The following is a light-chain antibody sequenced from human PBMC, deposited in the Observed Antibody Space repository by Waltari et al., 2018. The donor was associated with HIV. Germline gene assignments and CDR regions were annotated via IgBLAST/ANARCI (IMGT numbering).Light chain of an antibody. Sequence: NFILTQSHSVSESPGKTVTISCTRSSGGIGSTYIQWYQQRPGRSPVTVIYEDSQRPSGVPNRYPGSVDSSSNSASLAISGLKTEGEADYFCQSYEGTTVVVGGGTRLTVL. CDR3: QSYEGTTVV. J-gene: IGLJ2*01. V-gene: IGLV6-57*01. CDR1: SGGIGSTY. CDR2: EDS.